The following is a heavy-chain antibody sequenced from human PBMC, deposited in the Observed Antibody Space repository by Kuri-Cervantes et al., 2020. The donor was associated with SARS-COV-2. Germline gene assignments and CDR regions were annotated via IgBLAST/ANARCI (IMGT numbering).Heavy chain of an antibody. CDR1: GGSISSSSYY. D-gene: IGHD3-3*01. Sequence: SETLSLTCTVSGGSISSSSYYWGWIRQPPGKGLEWIGSIYYSGSTYYNPSLKSRVTISVDTSKNQFSLKLSSVTAADTAVYYCARGPGGYDFWSGPRWGHYNWFDPWGQGTLVTVSS. CDR2: IYYSGST. CDR3: ARGPGGYDFWSGPRWGHYNWFDP. V-gene: IGHV4-39*07. J-gene: IGHJ5*02.